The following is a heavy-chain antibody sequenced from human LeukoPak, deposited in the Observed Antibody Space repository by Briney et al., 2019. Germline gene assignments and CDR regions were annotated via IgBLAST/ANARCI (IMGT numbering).Heavy chain of an antibody. J-gene: IGHJ4*02. Sequence: PSETLSLTCTVSGGSISSSSYYWGWIRQPPGKGLEWIGRIYTSGSTNYNPSLKSRVTMSVDTSKNQFSLKLSSVTAADTAVYYCARESSGWGQYYFDYWGQGTLVTVSS. V-gene: IGHV4-39*07. CDR2: IYTSGST. CDR1: GGSISSSSYY. CDR3: ARESSGWGQYYFDY. D-gene: IGHD6-19*01.